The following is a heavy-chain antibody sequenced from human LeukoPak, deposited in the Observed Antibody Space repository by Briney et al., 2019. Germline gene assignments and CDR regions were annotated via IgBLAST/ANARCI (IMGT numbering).Heavy chain of an antibody. CDR1: GFTFSSYS. V-gene: IGHV3-21*01. D-gene: IGHD3-3*01. Sequence: PGGSLRLSCAASGFTFSSYSMNWVRQAPGKGLEWVSSISSSSSYIYYADSVKGRFTISRDNAKNSLYLQMNSLRAEDTAVYYCARDVRYYDFWSGYYTGRDYYGMDVWGQGTTVPVSS. J-gene: IGHJ6*02. CDR3: ARDVRYYDFWSGYYTGRDYYGMDV. CDR2: ISSSSSYI.